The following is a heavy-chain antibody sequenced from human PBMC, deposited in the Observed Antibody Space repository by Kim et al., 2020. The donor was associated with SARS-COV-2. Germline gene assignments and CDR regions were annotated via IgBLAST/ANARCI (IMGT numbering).Heavy chain of an antibody. V-gene: IGHV4-4*07. CDR3: LSPLGD. Sequence: SETLSLTCSVSGVSISSDYWSWIRQPAGKGLEWIGRIYTSGHRDYNPSLKSRVTMSVDTAQNQFSLKLSSVTAADTAAYYCLSPLGDWGQGTLVTVSS. CDR2: IYTSGHR. J-gene: IGHJ4*02. CDR1: GVSISSDY. D-gene: IGHD3-10*01.